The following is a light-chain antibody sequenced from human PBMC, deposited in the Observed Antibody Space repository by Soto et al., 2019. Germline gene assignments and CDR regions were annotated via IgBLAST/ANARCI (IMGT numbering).Light chain of an antibody. J-gene: IGKJ1*01. CDR1: QVISSY. CDR3: QQYDSSET. CDR2: GAS. V-gene: IGKV1-39*01. Sequence: SLSASFRDRITIIRRGKQVISSYLNWYQQKPGQAPKLLIYGASSWESGIPARFSGSGSGTAFTLTISRLQPEDFAAYYCQQYDSSETFGQGTKVDIK.